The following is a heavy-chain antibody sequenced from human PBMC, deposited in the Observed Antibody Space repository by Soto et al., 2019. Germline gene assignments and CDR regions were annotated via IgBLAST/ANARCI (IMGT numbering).Heavy chain of an antibody. CDR3: ARDLTNICRTWLGRDHYYYGMEV. J-gene: IGHJ6*04. CDR1: GFSYSRYE. V-gene: IGHV3-48*03. D-gene: IGHD3-10*01. Sequence: GGSLRLSSVASGFSYSRYELNWVRQAPGKGLEWVAYISTSGNIIHYADSVRGRFTISRDSAKNSLYLQMNSLRAEDTAVYYCARDLTNICRTWLGRDHYYYGMEVLGEGTTVKVSS. CDR2: ISTSGNII.